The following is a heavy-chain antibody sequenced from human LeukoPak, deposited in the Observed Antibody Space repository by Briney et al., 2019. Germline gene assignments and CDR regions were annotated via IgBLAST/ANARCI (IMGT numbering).Heavy chain of an antibody. J-gene: IGHJ4*02. V-gene: IGHV4-39*07. CDR2: IFYSGST. Sequence: SETLSLTCTVSGGSISTSSYYWGWVRQPPGKGLEWIGNIFYSGSTYYSPSLKSRVTISLDTSRNQFSLKLNSVTAADTAVYYCARGENWNYFCYWGQGTLVTVSS. CDR1: GGSISTSSYY. CDR3: ARGENWNYFCY. D-gene: IGHD1-1*01.